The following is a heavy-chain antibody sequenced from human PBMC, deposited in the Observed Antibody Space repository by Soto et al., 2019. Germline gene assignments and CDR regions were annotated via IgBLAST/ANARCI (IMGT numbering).Heavy chain of an antibody. CDR3: ARGPQRTGFAP. CDR2: INAGNGNT. CDR1: GYTFTSYA. D-gene: IGHD1-1*01. V-gene: IGHV1-3*01. J-gene: IGHJ5*02. Sequence: QVQLVQSGAEVKKPGASVKVSCKASGYTFTSYAMHWVRQAPGQRLEWMGWINAGNGNTKYSQKFQGRVTITKNTPASKAYRELRSLRSEDRAVYSGARGPQRTGFAPWGQGTLVTVSS.